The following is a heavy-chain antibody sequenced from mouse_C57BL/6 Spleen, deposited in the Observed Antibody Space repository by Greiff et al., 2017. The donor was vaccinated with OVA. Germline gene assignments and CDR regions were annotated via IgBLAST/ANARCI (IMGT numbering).Heavy chain of an antibody. CDR3: ARASYDGYFDY. Sequence: QVQLQQSGAELVRPGTSVKVSCKASGYAFTNYLIEWVKQRPGQGLELIGVINPGSGGTNYNEKFKGKATLTADKSSSTAYMQLSSLTSEDSAVYFCARASYDGYFDYWGQGTTLTVSS. D-gene: IGHD2-3*01. J-gene: IGHJ2*01. V-gene: IGHV1-54*01. CDR1: GYAFTNYL. CDR2: INPGSGGT.